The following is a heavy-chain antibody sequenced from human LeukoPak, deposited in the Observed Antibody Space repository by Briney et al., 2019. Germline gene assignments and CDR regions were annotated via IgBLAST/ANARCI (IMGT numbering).Heavy chain of an antibody. CDR1: GFTFSSYG. Sequence: GGSLRLSCAASGFTFSSYGMHWVRQAPGKGLEWMAFIRSDGSNKYYADSVKGRFTISRDNSKNTLYLQMNSLRAEDTAVYYCASSPSVGHQSNWGQGTLVTVSS. CDR2: IRSDGSNK. V-gene: IGHV3-30*02. D-gene: IGHD2-15*01. CDR3: ASSPSVGHQSN. J-gene: IGHJ4*02.